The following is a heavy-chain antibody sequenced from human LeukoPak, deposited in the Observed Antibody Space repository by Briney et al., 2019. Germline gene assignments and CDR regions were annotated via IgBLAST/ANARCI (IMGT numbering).Heavy chain of an antibody. CDR1: GGSISSSSYY. CDR3: ARDGMGDSSSLGLFLDY. V-gene: IGHV4-39*07. D-gene: IGHD6-13*01. J-gene: IGHJ4*02. CDR2: IYYSGST. Sequence: PSETLSLTCTVSGGSISSSSYYWGWIRQPPGKGLEWIGSIYYSGSTYYNPSLKSRVTISVDTSKNQFSLKLSSVTAADTAVYYCARDGMGDSSSLGLFLDYWGQGTLVTVSS.